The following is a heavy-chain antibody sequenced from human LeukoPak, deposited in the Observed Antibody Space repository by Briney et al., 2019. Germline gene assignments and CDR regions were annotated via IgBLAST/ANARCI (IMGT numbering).Heavy chain of an antibody. V-gene: IGHV3-30*04. D-gene: IGHD2-15*01. Sequence: GRYLRLSCAASGFTFSSYAMHWVRQAPGKGLEWVAVISYDGSNKYYADSVKGRFTISRDNSKNTLYLQMNSLRAEDTAVYYCARWWTLWGQGTLVTVSS. J-gene: IGHJ4*02. CDR1: GFTFSSYA. CDR2: ISYDGSNK. CDR3: ARWWTL.